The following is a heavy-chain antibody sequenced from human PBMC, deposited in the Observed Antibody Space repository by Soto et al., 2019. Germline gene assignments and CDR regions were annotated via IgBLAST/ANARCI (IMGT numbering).Heavy chain of an antibody. CDR2: ISAYNGNT. CDR3: ARVLVTPYYYDSSRYFAAPNDP. Sequence: ASVKVSCKASGYTFTSYGISWVRQAPGQGLEWMGWISAYNGNTNYAQKLQGRVTMTTDTSTSTAYMELRSLRSDDTAVYYCARVLVTPYYYDSSRYFAAPNDPWGQGTLVTVSS. V-gene: IGHV1-18*01. CDR1: GYTFTSYG. D-gene: IGHD3-22*01. J-gene: IGHJ5*02.